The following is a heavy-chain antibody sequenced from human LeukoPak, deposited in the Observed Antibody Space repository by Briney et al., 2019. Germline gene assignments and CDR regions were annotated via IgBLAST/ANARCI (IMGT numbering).Heavy chain of an antibody. CDR1: GFTFSSYA. V-gene: IGHV3-23*01. D-gene: IGHD3-16*01. Sequence: PGGSLRLSCAASGFTFSSYAMSWVRQAPGKGLEWVSAISGSGGSTYYADSVKGRFTISRDNSKNTLYLQMNSLRAEDTAVYYCAKGIFPWVGGPAGGDYWAKEPLVTVS. CDR2: ISGSGGST. CDR3: AKGIFPWVGGPAGGDY. J-gene: IGHJ4*02.